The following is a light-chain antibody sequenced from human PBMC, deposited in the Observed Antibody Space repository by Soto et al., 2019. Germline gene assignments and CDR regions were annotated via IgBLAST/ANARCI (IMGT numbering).Light chain of an antibody. CDR1: QDISNY. CDR2: DAS. Sequence: DIPMSQSPSSLSASVGDRVTITCQASQDISNYLNWYQHKPGKPPKLLIYDASNLETGVPSRFSGSKSGTAFTFTITSLQPEDTATYYCQQYDKRPFSFGGGTKVEIK. J-gene: IGKJ4*01. V-gene: IGKV1-33*01. CDR3: QQYDKRPFS.